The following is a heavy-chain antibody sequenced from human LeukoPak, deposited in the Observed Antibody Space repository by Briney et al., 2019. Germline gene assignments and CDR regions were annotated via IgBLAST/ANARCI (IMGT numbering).Heavy chain of an antibody. CDR1: GFTISRDS. CDR2: ISYDSAIK. V-gene: IGHV3-48*01. CDR3: ARDSNYYYDSSGPTYFDY. J-gene: IGHJ4*02. D-gene: IGHD3-22*01. Sequence: GGSLRLSCAASGFTISRDSMNWVRQAPGKGLEWISYISYDSAIKCYADSVRGRFTISRDNAKNSLYLQMNNLRAEDTAVYYCARDSNYYYDSSGPTYFDYWGQGTLVTVSS.